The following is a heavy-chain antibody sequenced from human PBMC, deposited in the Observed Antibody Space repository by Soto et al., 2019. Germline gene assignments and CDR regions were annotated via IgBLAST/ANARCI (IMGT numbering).Heavy chain of an antibody. J-gene: IGHJ4*02. CDR1: GFNFSTYS. Sequence: PGGSLRLSCAASGFNFSTYSLNWVRQAPGKGLEWVSSISSSATYIDYADSVKGRFTISRDNAKSSLYLQMNSLRAEDTGVYYCARYGYYYHSSAYSGYWGQGTLVTVSS. CDR3: ARYGYYYHSSAYSGY. CDR2: ISSSATYI. V-gene: IGHV3-21*01. D-gene: IGHD3-22*01.